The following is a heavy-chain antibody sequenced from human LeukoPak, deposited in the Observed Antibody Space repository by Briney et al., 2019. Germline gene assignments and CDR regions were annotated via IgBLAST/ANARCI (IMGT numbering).Heavy chain of an antibody. J-gene: IGHJ4*02. Sequence: GSLRLSCAASGFTFGPYGMNWIRQAPGKGLEWVSSISTDSTFIYYGDSVKGRFTISRDNAKNTLYLQMNSLRAEDTAIYYCARALGYWGQGTLVTVSS. CDR2: ISTDSTFI. CDR3: ARALGY. V-gene: IGHV3-21*01. CDR1: GFTFGPYG.